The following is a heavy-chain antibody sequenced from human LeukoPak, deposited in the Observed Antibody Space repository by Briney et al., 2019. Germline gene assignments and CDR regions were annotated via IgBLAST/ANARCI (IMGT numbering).Heavy chain of an antibody. V-gene: IGHV3-66*02. CDR3: ARDLGTYYYYGMDV. D-gene: IGHD7-27*01. CDR2: IYGGGST. CDR1: GFTVSSNF. Sequence: GGSLRLSCAASGFTVSSNFMAWVRQAPGKGLEWVSVIYGGGSTYYADSVKGRSTISRDNSKNTLYLQMNSLRAEDTAVYYCARDLGTYYYYGMDVWGQGTTVTVSS. J-gene: IGHJ6*02.